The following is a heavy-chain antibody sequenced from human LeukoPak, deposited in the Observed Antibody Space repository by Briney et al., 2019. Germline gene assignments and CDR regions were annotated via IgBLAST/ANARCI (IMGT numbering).Heavy chain of an antibody. CDR2: IKQDGSEK. V-gene: IGHV3-7*01. CDR1: GFTFTNYW. J-gene: IGHJ4*02. CDR3: ARLRGGYDRTPPMY. D-gene: IGHD5-12*01. Sequence: GGSLRLSCAASGFTFTNYWMTWVRQAPGKGLEWVANIKQDGSEKYYVDSVEGRFTISRDNAKNSLYLQMNSLRAEDTAVYYCARLRGGYDRTPPMYWGQGTLVTVSS.